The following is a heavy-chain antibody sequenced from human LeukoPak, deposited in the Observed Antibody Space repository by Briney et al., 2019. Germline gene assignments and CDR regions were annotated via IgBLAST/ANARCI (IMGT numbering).Heavy chain of an antibody. D-gene: IGHD3-10*01. CDR2: VYYSGTA. J-gene: IGHJ4*02. V-gene: IGHV4-59*08. CDR1: SGSISSYY. CDR3: ARHEKLGQFDY. Sequence: SETLSLTCTVSSGSISSYYWSWIRQPPGKGLEWIGYVYYSGTANYNPSLKSRVTISVDTSKNQFSLKLSSVTAADTAVYYCARHEKLGQFDYWGQGTLVTVSS.